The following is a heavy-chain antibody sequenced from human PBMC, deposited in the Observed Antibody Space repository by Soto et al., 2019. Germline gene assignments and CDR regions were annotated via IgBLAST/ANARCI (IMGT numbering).Heavy chain of an antibody. D-gene: IGHD5-18*01. CDR2: IYYSGST. J-gene: IGHJ5*02. V-gene: IGHV4-39*01. CDR3: ATLLETAMFS. Sequence: QLQLQESGPGLVKPSETLSLTCTVSGGSISSSSYYWGWIRQPPGKGPEWIGSIYYSGSTYYNPSLKRRVTISIDTSKNQFSLKLSSVTAADTAVYYCATLLETAMFSWGQRTLVTVSS. CDR1: GGSISSSSYY.